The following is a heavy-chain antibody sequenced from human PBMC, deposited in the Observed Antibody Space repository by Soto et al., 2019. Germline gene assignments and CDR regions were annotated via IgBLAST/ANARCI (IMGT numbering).Heavy chain of an antibody. CDR2: ISISSSTI. J-gene: IGHJ5*02. D-gene: IGHD1-26*01. CDR1: GFTFSSYS. Sequence: EVQLVESGGGLVQPGGSLRLSCAASGFTFSSYSMNWVRQAPGKGLEWVSYISISSSTIYYADSVKGRFTISRDNAKNTLYLQMNSLRDEDTAVYYCARDREGSGSNSGGWFDPWSQGTLVTVSS. CDR3: ARDREGSGSNSGGWFDP. V-gene: IGHV3-48*02.